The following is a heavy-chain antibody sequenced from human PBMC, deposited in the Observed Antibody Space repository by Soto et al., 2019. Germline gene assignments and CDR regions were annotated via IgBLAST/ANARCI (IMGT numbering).Heavy chain of an antibody. V-gene: IGHV1-69*01. CDR1: GVTISSNA. CDR2: IIPVSGTT. Sequence: SVEPSSKAPGVTISSNASRWVHQSPGQGLEWMGGIIPVSGTTKYTQKFQGRVTITADESTSTAYMELSGLRSEDTAVYYCARDHYDYDTTVENWFDPWGQGTLVTVSS. D-gene: IGHD3-22*01. J-gene: IGHJ5*02. CDR3: ARDHYDYDTTVENWFDP.